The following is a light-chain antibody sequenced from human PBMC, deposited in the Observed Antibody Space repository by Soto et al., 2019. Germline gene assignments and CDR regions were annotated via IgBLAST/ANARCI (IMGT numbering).Light chain of an antibody. CDR1: QYINTR. CDR3: HQRQSWPRT. CDR2: QTS. Sequence: EIVLTQSPATLSSFPGDRVTLSCRASQYINTRLAWYQHRPGQAHRLLIYQTSIRAAGIPARFSASGSGTDFTLTISDVQPEEFALYYCHQRQSWPRTVGQGTKVENK. V-gene: IGKV3D-11*03. J-gene: IGKJ1*01.